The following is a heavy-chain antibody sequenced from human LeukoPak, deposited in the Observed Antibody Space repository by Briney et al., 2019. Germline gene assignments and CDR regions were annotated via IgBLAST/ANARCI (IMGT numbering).Heavy chain of an antibody. CDR1: GFTFSTYG. Sequence: GMSLSLSCATSGFTFSTYGMEWVRQAPGKGLEWVAIIFSDGIRKYYADSVKGRFAISRDISRSTLYLERNSLSAEDTAVYYCARASGPIKKNRFDQWGQGTLVTVSS. V-gene: IGHV3-30*12. D-gene: IGHD1-26*01. CDR3: ARASGPIKKNRFDQ. CDR2: IFSDGIRK. J-gene: IGHJ4*02.